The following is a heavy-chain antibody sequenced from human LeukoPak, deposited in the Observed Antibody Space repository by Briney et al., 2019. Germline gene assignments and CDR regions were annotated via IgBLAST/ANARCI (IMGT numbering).Heavy chain of an antibody. CDR1: GGSISSGGYY. J-gene: IGHJ4*02. D-gene: IGHD3-10*01. CDR3: ARGSGSPLYDY. CDR2: IYYSGST. V-gene: IGHV4-31*03. Sequence: PSETLSLTCTVSGGSISSGGYYWSWIRQHPGKGLEWIGYIYYSGSTYYNPSLKSRVTMSLDTPKNQFSLKLSSVTAADTAVYYCARGSGSPLYDYWGQGTLVIVSS.